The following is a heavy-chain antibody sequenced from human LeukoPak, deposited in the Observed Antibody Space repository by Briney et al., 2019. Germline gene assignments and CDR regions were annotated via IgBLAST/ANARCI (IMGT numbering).Heavy chain of an antibody. J-gene: IGHJ5*02. Sequence: PGGSLRLSCAASGLTFSSYSMNWVRQAPGKGLEWVSSISSSSSYIYYADSVKGRFTISRDNAKNSLYLQMNSLRAEDTAVYYCARDPQPLLGYCSSTSCPPDWFDPWGQGTLVTVSS. CDR2: ISSSSSYI. D-gene: IGHD2-2*01. V-gene: IGHV3-21*01. CDR1: GLTFSSYS. CDR3: ARDPQPLLGYCSSTSCPPDWFDP.